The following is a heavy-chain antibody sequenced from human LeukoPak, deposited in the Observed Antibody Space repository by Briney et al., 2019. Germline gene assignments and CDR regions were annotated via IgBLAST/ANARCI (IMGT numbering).Heavy chain of an antibody. Sequence: GGSLRLSCAASGFTFSSYSMNWVRQAPGKGLEWVSYISSSSSTIYYADSVKGRFTISRDNAKNSLYLQMNSLRAEDTAVYYCAKDWSGYYPEYFQHWGQGTLVTVSS. V-gene: IGHV3-48*04. CDR1: GFTFSSYS. D-gene: IGHD3-3*01. CDR2: ISSSSSTI. J-gene: IGHJ1*01. CDR3: AKDWSGYYPEYFQH.